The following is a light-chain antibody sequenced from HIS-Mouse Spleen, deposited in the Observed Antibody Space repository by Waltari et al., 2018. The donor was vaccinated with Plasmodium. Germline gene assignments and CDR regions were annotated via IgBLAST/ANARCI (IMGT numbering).Light chain of an antibody. Sequence: QSVLTQPPSVSGAPGQRVTISCTGSSPNIRAGYAVYWYQQTPGTAPKLHIYGNSNRPSGVPDRFSGSKSGTSASLAITGLQAEDEADYYCQSYDSSLSGSVFGGGTKLTVL. CDR2: GNS. J-gene: IGLJ2*01. CDR1: SPNIRAGYA. V-gene: IGLV1-40*01. CDR3: QSYDSSLSGSV.